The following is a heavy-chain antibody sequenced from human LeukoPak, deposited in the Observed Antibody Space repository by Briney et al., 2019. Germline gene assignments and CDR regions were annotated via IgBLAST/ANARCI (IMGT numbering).Heavy chain of an antibody. CDR2: IQDDGVEK. Sequence: GGSLRLSCAASGFTFSNHWMNWVRHAPGKGLEWVANIQDDGVEKNYVESVKGRFIISRDNAKDSLFLQMSSLRDEDTALYYCARGYAAIPDWGQGTLVTVSS. D-gene: IGHD2-15*01. CDR1: GFTFSNHW. V-gene: IGHV3-7*01. J-gene: IGHJ4*02. CDR3: ARGYAAIPD.